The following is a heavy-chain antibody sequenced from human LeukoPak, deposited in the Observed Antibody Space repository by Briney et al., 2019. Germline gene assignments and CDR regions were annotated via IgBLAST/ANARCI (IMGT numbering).Heavy chain of an antibody. J-gene: IGHJ4*02. D-gene: IGHD6-6*01. Sequence: GGSLRLSCAAPGFTVSSNYMSWVRQAPGKGLEWVSVIYSGGSTYYADSVKGRFTISRDNSKNTLYVQMNSLRAEDTAVYYCARGGAARSFDFWGQGTLVTVSS. CDR1: GFTVSSNY. V-gene: IGHV3-53*01. CDR2: IYSGGST. CDR3: ARGGAARSFDF.